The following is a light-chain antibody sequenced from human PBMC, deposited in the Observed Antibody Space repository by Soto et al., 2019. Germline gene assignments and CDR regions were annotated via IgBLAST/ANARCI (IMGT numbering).Light chain of an antibody. Sequence: EIVMTQSPATLSVSTGERATISCRASQSVSSNLAWYQQKPGQAPRLLIYGASTRATGIPARFSGSGSGTEFTLTISSLQSEDFAVYYCQQYNNWPPWTFGQGTKV. CDR3: QQYNNWPPWT. V-gene: IGKV3-15*01. J-gene: IGKJ1*01. CDR2: GAS. CDR1: QSVSSN.